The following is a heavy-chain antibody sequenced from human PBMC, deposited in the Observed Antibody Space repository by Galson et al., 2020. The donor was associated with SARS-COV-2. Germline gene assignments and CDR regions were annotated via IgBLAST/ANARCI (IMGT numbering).Heavy chain of an antibody. V-gene: IGHV3-74*01. J-gene: IGHJ3*02. CDR2: INSDKSST. D-gene: IGHD3-22*01. CDR1: GFTFSSYW. Sequence: GGSLRLSCAASGFTFSSYWMHWVRQAPGKGLVWVSRINSDKSSTSYADSVKGRFTISRDNAKNTLYLQMNSLRAEDTAMYYCAKEYYYDSSGPLDAFDIWGQGTMVTVSS. CDR3: AKEYYYDSSGPLDAFDI.